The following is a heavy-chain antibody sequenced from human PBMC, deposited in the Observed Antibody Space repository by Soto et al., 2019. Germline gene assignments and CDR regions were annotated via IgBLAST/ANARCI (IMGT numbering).Heavy chain of an antibody. Sequence: GGSLRLSCAASGFTFSSYAMSWVRQAPGKGLEWVSAISGSVSSTYYADSVKGRFTISRDNSRNTLYLQMNSLRAEDTAVYYCAKSPGSGWAYYYYGMDVWGQGTTVTVSS. J-gene: IGHJ6*02. CDR1: GFTFSSYA. D-gene: IGHD6-19*01. CDR3: AKSPGSGWAYYYYGMDV. CDR2: ISGSVSST. V-gene: IGHV3-23*01.